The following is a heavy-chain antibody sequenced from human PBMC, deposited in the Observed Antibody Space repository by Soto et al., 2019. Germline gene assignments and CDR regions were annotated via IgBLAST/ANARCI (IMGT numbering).Heavy chain of an antibody. CDR2: IKSDGSGT. CDR1: GFTFSSYW. V-gene: IGHV3-74*01. J-gene: IGHJ4*02. Sequence: EVQLVESGGGLVQPGESLTLSCAASGFTFSSYWMHWVRQAPGKGLVWVSRIKSDGSGTYYADSVTGRLPIASDNARNTLYRQMNSRRVEDTAVYCCARGDGDRDDGKGDLGRHWGQGTLGTVSA. CDR3: ARGDGDRDDGKGDLGRH. D-gene: IGHD2-21*02.